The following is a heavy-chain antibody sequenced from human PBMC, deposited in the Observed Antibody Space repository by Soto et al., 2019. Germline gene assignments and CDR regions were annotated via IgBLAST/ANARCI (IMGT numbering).Heavy chain of an antibody. CDR2: ISAYNGNT. CDR1: GYTFTSYG. D-gene: IGHD6-13*01. Sequence: ASVKVSCKASGYTFTSYGISWVRQAPGQGLEWMGWISAYNGNTNYAQKLQGRVTMTTDTSTSTAYMELRSLRSDDTAVYYCARGGIGTSIAAAGLFDYWGQGTLVTVSS. J-gene: IGHJ4*02. V-gene: IGHV1-18*01. CDR3: ARGGIGTSIAAAGLFDY.